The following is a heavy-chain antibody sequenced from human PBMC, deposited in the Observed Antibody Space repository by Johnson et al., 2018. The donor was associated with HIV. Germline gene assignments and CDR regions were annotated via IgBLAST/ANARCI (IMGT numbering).Heavy chain of an antibody. CDR3: NTDRVDGGGSYYNAVDI. J-gene: IGHJ3*02. CDR1: GFTFDTYG. Sequence: QVQLVESGGGVVQPGRSLRLSCAASGFTFDTYGMHWVRQAPGKGLEWVAVISYDGNNKYYADSVKGRFTISRDNSKNTLYLQMNSLKTEDTALYYCNTDRVDGGGSYYNAVDIWGQGTMVTVSS. D-gene: IGHD1-26*01. V-gene: IGHV3-30*19. CDR2: ISYDGNNK.